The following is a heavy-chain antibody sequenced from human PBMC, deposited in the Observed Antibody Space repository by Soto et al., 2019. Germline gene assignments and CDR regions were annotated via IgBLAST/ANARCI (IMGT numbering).Heavy chain of an antibody. CDR2: IMPIFGTP. V-gene: IGHV1-69*12. CDR3: ARDKDRPQLGGNYYYIMDV. D-gene: IGHD3-10*01. Sequence: QVQLVQSGSEVKKPGSSVKVSCKASGGTFSSYAISWVRQVPGQGLEWMGGIMPIFGTPDYAQKFQGRVTITADESTSIAYMELSSLRSEDTGVYYCARDKDRPQLGGNYYYIMDVWGQRTTVTVSS. J-gene: IGHJ6*02. CDR1: GGTFSSYA.